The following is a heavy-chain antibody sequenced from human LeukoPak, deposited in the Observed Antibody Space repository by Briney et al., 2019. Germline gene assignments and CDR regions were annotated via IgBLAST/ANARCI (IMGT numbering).Heavy chain of an antibody. V-gene: IGHV1-24*01. CDR3: ATLQPTRLIGVVSYFDY. J-gene: IGHJ4*02. D-gene: IGHD3-22*01. CDR2: FDPEDGET. CDR1: GYTLTELS. Sequence: ASVKVSCKVSGYTLTELSMHWVRQAPGKGLEWMGGFDPEDGETIYAQKFQGRVTMTEDTSTDTAYMELSSLRSEDTAVYYCATLQPTRLIGVVSYFDYWGQGTLVTVSS.